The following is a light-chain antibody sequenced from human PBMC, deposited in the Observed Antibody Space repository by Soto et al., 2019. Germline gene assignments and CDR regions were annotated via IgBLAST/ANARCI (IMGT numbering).Light chain of an antibody. Sequence: QSALTQPASVSGSPGQSITISCTGTSSDVGSYNLVSWYQHHPGKAPKLLIYGNTNRPSGVPDRFSGSKSATSASLAITGLQAEDEAIYYCQSYDNTLSGPIYVFGTGTKVTVL. V-gene: IGLV2-14*02. J-gene: IGLJ1*01. CDR3: QSYDNTLSGPIYV. CDR1: SSDVGSYNL. CDR2: GNT.